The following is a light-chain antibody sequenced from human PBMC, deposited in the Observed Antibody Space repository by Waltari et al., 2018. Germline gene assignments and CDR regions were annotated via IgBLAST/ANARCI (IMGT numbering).Light chain of an antibody. CDR1: QSVSRA. CDR3: QHYVNLPVT. CDR2: AAS. J-gene: IGKJ1*01. V-gene: IGKV3-20*01. Sequence: EIVLTQSPGTLSLSPGERATLSCRASQSVSRALAGYQQKPGQAPRLRIYAASTGATGVPDRFSGSGSGTDFSLTISRLDPEDFAVYYCQHYVNLPVTFGQGTKVEI.